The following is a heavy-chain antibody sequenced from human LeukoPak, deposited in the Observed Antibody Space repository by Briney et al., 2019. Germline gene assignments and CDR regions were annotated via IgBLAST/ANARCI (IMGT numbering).Heavy chain of an antibody. CDR2: IRYDGSNK. CDR1: GFTFSSYG. CDR3: ARVWGFGELPHIDY. Sequence: GGSLRLSCAASGFTFSSYGMHWVRQAPGKGLEWVAFIRYDGSNKYYADSVKGRFTISRDNSKNTLYLQMNSLRAEDTAVYYCARVWGFGELPHIDYWGQGTLVTVSS. D-gene: IGHD3-10*01. V-gene: IGHV3-30*02. J-gene: IGHJ4*02.